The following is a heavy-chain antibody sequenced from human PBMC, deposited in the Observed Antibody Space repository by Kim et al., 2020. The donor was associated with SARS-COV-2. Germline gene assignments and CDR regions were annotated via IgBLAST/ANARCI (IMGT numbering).Heavy chain of an antibody. CDR3: AGAGEDCGGDCYPPEAFDI. Sequence: GGSLRLSCAASGFTFSSYWMSWVRQAPGKGLEWVANIKQDGSEKYYVDPVKGRFTISRDNAKNSLYLQMNSLRAEDTAVYYCAGAGEDCGGDCYPPEAFDIWGQGTMVTVSS. CDR1: GFTFSSYW. D-gene: IGHD2-21*02. V-gene: IGHV3-7*03. CDR2: IKQDGSEK. J-gene: IGHJ3*02.